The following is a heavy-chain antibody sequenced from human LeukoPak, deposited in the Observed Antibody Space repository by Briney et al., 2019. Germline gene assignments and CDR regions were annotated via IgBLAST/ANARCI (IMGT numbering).Heavy chain of an antibody. CDR1: GFTFSSYA. D-gene: IGHD3-10*01. J-gene: IGHJ4*02. CDR2: ISYDGSNK. V-gene: IGHV3-30*04. Sequence: GGSLRLSCAASGFTFSSYAMHWVRQAPGKGLEWVAVISYDGSNKYYADSVKGRFTISRDNSKNTLYLQMNSLRAEDTAVYYCARSGISVRGINYWGQGTLVTVSS. CDR3: ARSGISVRGINY.